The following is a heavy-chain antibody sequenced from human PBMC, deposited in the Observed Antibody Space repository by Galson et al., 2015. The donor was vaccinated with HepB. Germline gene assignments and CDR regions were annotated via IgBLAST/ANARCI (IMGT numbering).Heavy chain of an antibody. Sequence: SLRLSCAASGFTFSSYGMHWVRQAPGKGLEWVAVISYDGSNKYYADSVKGRFTISRDNSKNTLYLQMNSLRAEDTAVYYCAKEISSITIFGVVRRNDAFDIWGQGTMVTVSS. J-gene: IGHJ3*02. CDR2: ISYDGSNK. CDR3: AKEISSITIFGVVRRNDAFDI. CDR1: GFTFSSYG. V-gene: IGHV3-30*18. D-gene: IGHD3-3*01.